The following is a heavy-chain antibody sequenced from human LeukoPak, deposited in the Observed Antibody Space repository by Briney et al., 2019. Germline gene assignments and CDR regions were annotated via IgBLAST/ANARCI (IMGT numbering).Heavy chain of an antibody. Sequence: GASVKVSCKVSGYTLTELSMHWVRQAPGKGLEWMGGFDPEDGETIYAQKFQGRVTMTEDTSTDTAYMELSSLRSEDTAVYYCATGATGPPVYSYGLGELYYYYGMDVWGQGITVTVSS. CDR3: ATGATGPPVYSYGLGELYYYYGMDV. CDR1: GYTLTELS. V-gene: IGHV1-24*01. J-gene: IGHJ6*02. D-gene: IGHD5-18*01. CDR2: FDPEDGET.